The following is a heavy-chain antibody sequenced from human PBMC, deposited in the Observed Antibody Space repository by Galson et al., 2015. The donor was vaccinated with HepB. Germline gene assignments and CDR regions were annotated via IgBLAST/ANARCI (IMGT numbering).Heavy chain of an antibody. Sequence: SVKDSCKASEYTLTGYYLHRVRQAPGQGLEWMGWINPHSGGTNYAQKFQGRVTMTRDTSISTAYMELSRLRSDDTAVYYCARGIYCSGGSCYSVWFDPWGQGTLV. CDR2: INPHSGGT. J-gene: IGHJ5*02. V-gene: IGHV1-2*02. D-gene: IGHD2-15*01. CDR1: EYTLTGYY. CDR3: ARGIYCSGGSCYSVWFDP.